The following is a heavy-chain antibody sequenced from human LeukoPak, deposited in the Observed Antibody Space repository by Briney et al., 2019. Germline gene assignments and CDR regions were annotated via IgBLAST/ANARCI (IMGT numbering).Heavy chain of an antibody. CDR1: GVSISRSSYY. Sequence: SETLSLTCTVSGVSISRSSYYWGWIRQPPGKGLEWIGSIYYGGSTYYNPSLKSRVTISVDTSKNQFSLKLSSVTAADTAVYYCARDRLRGHFDYWGQGTLVTVSS. V-gene: IGHV4-39*07. CDR2: IYYGGST. D-gene: IGHD5-12*01. J-gene: IGHJ4*02. CDR3: ARDRLRGHFDY.